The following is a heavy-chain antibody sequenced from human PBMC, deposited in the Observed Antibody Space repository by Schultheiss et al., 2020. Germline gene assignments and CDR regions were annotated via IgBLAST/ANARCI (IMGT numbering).Heavy chain of an antibody. D-gene: IGHD3-3*01. CDR2: MNSDGSEK. CDR1: GFSFIDYW. Sequence: GGSLRLSCAASGFSFIDYWMTWVRQAPGKGLEWVANMNSDGSEKYYVDSVKGRFTISRDNAKNSLFLQMNSLRAEDTAIYYCTTDLNWRSNWGQGTLVTVSS. J-gene: IGHJ4*02. V-gene: IGHV3-7*03. CDR3: TTDLNWRSN.